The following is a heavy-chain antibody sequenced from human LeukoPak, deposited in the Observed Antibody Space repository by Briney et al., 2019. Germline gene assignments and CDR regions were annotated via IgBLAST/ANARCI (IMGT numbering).Heavy chain of an antibody. CDR1: GGSISSYY. Sequence: SETLSLTCTVSGGSISSYYWSWIRQPPGKGLEWIGYIYYSGSTNYNPSLKSRVTISVDTSKNQFSLKLSSVTAAGTAVYYCAGHALAFHDAFDIWGQGTMVTVSS. CDR3: AGHALAFHDAFDI. J-gene: IGHJ3*02. V-gene: IGHV4-59*01. CDR2: IYYSGST.